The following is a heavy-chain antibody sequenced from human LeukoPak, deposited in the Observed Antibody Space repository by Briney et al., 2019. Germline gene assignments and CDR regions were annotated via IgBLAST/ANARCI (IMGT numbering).Heavy chain of an antibody. CDR3: ASGSSSSRVFDY. V-gene: IGHV3-11*01. Sequence: KPGGSLRLSCAASGFTFSDYYMSWIRQAPGKGLEWVSYISSSGSTIYYADSVKGRFTISRDNAKNSLYLQMSSLRAEDTAVYYCASGSSSSRVFDYWGQGTLVTVSS. J-gene: IGHJ4*02. CDR1: GFTFSDYY. D-gene: IGHD6-6*01. CDR2: ISSSGSTI.